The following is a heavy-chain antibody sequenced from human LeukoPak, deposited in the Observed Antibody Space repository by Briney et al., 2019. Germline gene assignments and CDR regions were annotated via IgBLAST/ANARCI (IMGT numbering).Heavy chain of an antibody. Sequence: GGSLRLSCAASGFTFSSYGMHWVRQAPGKGLEWVAFIRYDGSNKYYADSVKGRFTISRDNSKNTLYLQMNSLRAEDTAVYYCAKDRASAYYYYMDVWGKGTTVTVSS. V-gene: IGHV3-30*02. CDR2: IRYDGSNK. J-gene: IGHJ6*03. CDR3: AKDRASAYYYYMDV. CDR1: GFTFSSYG. D-gene: IGHD3-10*01.